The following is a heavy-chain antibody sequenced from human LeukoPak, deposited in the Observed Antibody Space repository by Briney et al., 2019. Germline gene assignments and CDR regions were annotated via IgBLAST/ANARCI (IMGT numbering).Heavy chain of an antibody. CDR1: GGSISSYY. J-gene: IGHJ6*02. V-gene: IGHV4-59*01. Sequence: PSETLSLTCTVSGGSISSYYWSWIRQPPGKRLEWIGYIYYSGSTNYNPSLKSRVTISVDTSKNQFSLKLSSVTAADTAVYYCARDPYYYDSSGYYYYYGMDVWGQGTTVTVSS. CDR3: ARDPYYYDSSGYYYYYGMDV. D-gene: IGHD3-22*01. CDR2: IYYSGST.